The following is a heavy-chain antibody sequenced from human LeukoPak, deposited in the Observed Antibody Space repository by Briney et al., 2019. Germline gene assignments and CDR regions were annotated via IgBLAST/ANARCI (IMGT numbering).Heavy chain of an antibody. V-gene: IGHV3-23*01. Sequence: GSLRLSCAASGFTFSSYAMSWVRQAPGKGLEWVSAFSGSGGGTYYADSVKGRFTISRDNAKNSLYLQMNSLRAEDTAVYYCARGEYGSGSYHIDYWGQGTLVTVSS. CDR2: FSGSGGGT. D-gene: IGHD3-10*01. CDR3: ARGEYGSGSYHIDY. CDR1: GFTFSSYA. J-gene: IGHJ4*02.